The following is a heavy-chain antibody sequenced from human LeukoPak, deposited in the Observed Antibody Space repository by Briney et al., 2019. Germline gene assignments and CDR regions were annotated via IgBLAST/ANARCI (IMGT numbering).Heavy chain of an antibody. V-gene: IGHV3-48*01. J-gene: IGHJ6*02. CDR3: ARDWYDGNSDYYYGMDV. D-gene: IGHD4-23*01. CDR1: GFTFSTYS. CDR2: INSSSSTI. Sequence: PGGSLRLSCTASGFTFSTYSMNWVRQAPGKGLEWVSYINSSSSTIYYADSVKGRFTISRDNSKNTLYLQMNSLRAEDTAVYYCARDWYDGNSDYYYGMDVWGQGTTVTVSS.